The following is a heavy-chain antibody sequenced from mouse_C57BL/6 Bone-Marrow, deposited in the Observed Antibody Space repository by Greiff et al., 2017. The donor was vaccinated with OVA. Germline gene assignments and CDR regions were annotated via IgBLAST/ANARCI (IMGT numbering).Heavy chain of an antibody. V-gene: IGHV1-4*01. CDR1: GYTFTSYT. D-gene: IGHD1-1*01. CDR3: ARAGDYYLFAY. CDR2: INPSSGYT. J-gene: IGHJ3*01. Sequence: VQRVESGAELARPGASVKMSCKASGYTFTSYTMHWVKQRPGQGLEWIGYINPSSGYTKYNQKFKDKATLTADKSSSTAYMQLSSLTSEDSAVYYCARAGDYYLFAYWGQGTLVTVSA.